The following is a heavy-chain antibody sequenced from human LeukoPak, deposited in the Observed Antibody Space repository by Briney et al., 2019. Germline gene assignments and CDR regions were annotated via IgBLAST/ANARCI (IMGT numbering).Heavy chain of an antibody. CDR3: ASGLSY. CDR2: ISYDGSNK. V-gene: IGHV3-30*01. CDR1: GFNFNTHP. Sequence: GGSLRLSCATSGFNFNTHPMHWVRQAPGEGLEWVAVISYDGSNKQYGDSVKGRFTISRDNPMDTLYLEMNRLRVEDTAVYYCASGLSYWGPGTLVTVS. J-gene: IGHJ4*02. D-gene: IGHD3-10*01.